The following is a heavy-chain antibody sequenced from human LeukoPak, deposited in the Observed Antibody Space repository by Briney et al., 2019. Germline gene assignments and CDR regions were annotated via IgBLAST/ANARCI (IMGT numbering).Heavy chain of an antibody. Sequence: GGSLRLSCAASGFTFSNHAMNWVRQAPGKGLEWVSGVSGTGVKTYYADSVKGRFTISRDNSKTTLYLQINSLRADDTAVYYCEKAGGSGSYFYYYIDVWGKGTTVTVSS. V-gene: IGHV3-23*01. CDR3: EKAGGSGSYFYYYIDV. CDR2: VSGTGVKT. J-gene: IGHJ6*03. D-gene: IGHD3-10*01. CDR1: GFTFSNHA.